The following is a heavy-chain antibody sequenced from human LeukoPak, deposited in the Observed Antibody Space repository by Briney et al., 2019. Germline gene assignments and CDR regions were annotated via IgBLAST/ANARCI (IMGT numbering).Heavy chain of an antibody. J-gene: IGHJ4*02. D-gene: IGHD1-26*01. V-gene: IGHV4-39*01. CDR2: IYHSGS. CDR1: GGSISSYY. Sequence: SETLSLTCTVSGGSISSYYWGWIRQPPGKGLEWIGSIYHSGSYNPSLKSRVTISVDTSKNQSSLKLSSVTAADTAVYYCARKIVGATRAFDYWGQGTLVTVSS. CDR3: ARKIVGATRAFDY.